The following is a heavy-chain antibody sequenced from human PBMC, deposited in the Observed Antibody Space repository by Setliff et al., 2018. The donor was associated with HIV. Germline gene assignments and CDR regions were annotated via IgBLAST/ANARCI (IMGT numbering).Heavy chain of an antibody. Sequence: ASVKVSCKASGYTFTGYYMHWVRQAPGQGLEWMGWINPNSGGTNYAQKFQGRVTMTRDTSISTAYMELSRLRSDDTAVYYCAREIFPQGIVVVFDAFDIWGKGTSVTVSS. J-gene: IGHJ3*02. CDR2: INPNSGGT. D-gene: IGHD3-22*01. V-gene: IGHV1-2*02. CDR1: GYTFTGYY. CDR3: AREIFPQGIVVVFDAFDI.